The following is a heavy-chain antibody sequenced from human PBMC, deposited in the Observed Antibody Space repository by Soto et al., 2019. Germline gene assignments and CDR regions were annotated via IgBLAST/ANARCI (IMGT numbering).Heavy chain of an antibody. CDR1: GDSVSSGVYY. V-gene: IGHV4-61*08. J-gene: IGHJ6*04. CDR2: IYYSGST. CDR3: ARGRGYYDILTGYYKPFPNVVDV. Sequence: SETLSLTCSVSGDSVSSGVYYWGWVRQPPGKGLEWIGYIYYSGSTNYNPSLKNRVTMSVATSKNQFSLKLSSVTAADTAVYYCARGRGYYDILTGYYKPFPNVVDVWGKGTTVTVSS. D-gene: IGHD3-9*01.